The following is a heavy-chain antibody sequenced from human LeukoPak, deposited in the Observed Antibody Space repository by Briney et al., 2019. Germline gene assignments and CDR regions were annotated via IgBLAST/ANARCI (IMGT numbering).Heavy chain of an antibody. CDR1: GYTFTSYD. CDR3: ARALRYGGNPDY. CDR2: MNPNSGNT. D-gene: IGHD4-23*01. J-gene: IGHJ4*02. Sequence: ASVKVSCKASGYTFTSYDINWVRQATGQGLEWMGWMNPNSGNTGYAQKFQGRVTMTRNTSISTAYMELSSLRSEDTAVYYSARALRYGGNPDYWGQGTLVTVSS. V-gene: IGHV1-8*01.